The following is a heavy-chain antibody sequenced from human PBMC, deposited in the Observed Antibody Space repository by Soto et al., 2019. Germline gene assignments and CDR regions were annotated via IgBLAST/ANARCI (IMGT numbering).Heavy chain of an antibody. CDR3: ARAVAAAYGAYGMDV. Sequence: QVQLQQWGAGLLKPSETLSLTCAVYGGSFSGYYWSWIRQPPGKGLEWIGEINHSGSTNYNPSLNSRVPISVDTSKNQFSLKLSSVTAADTAVYYCARAVAAAYGAYGMDVWGQGTTVTVSS. CDR2: INHSGST. CDR1: GGSFSGYY. V-gene: IGHV4-34*01. D-gene: IGHD6-13*01. J-gene: IGHJ6*02.